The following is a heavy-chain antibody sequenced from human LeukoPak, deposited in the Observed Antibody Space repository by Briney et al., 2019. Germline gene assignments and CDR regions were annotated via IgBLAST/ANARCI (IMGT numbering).Heavy chain of an antibody. CDR2: INHSGST. Sequence: SETLSLTCAVYGGSFSGYYWSWIRQPPGKGLEWIGEINHSGSTNYNPSLKSRVTISVDTSKNQFPLKLSSVTAADTAVYYCARRGLGYCSSTSCRNWFDPWGQGTLVTVSS. V-gene: IGHV4-34*01. D-gene: IGHD2-2*01. J-gene: IGHJ5*02. CDR1: GGSFSGYY. CDR3: ARRGLGYCSSTSCRNWFDP.